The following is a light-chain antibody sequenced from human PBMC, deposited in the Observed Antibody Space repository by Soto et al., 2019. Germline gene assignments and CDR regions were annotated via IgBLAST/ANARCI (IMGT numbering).Light chain of an antibody. J-gene: IGKJ2*02. CDR1: QSLLYSSNNKNY. CDR3: QQYYSTLWT. Sequence: DIVMTQSPDSLAVSLGERATINCKSSQSLLYSSNNKNYLTWYQQKPGQPPKLLIYWASTRESGVPDRFSGSGSGTDFTLTISSLQAEDVAVYYCQQYYSTLWTFGQGTKLEIK. CDR2: WAS. V-gene: IGKV4-1*01.